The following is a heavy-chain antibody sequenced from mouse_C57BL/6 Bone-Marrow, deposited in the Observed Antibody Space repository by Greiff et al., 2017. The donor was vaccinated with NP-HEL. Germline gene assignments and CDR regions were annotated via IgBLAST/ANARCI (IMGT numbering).Heavy chain of an antibody. CDR3: ARSFITTVVADYAMDY. Sequence: QVHVKQPGAELVKPGASVKMSCKASGYTFTSYWITWVKQRPGQGLEWIGDIYPGSGSTNYNEKFKSKATLTVDTSSSTAYMQLSSLTSEDSAVYYCARSFITTVVADYAMDYWGQGTSVTVSS. CDR2: IYPGSGST. CDR1: GYTFTSYW. D-gene: IGHD1-1*01. J-gene: IGHJ4*01. V-gene: IGHV1-55*01.